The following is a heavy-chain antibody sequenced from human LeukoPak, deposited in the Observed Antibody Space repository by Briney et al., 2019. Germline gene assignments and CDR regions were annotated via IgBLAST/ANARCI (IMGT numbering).Heavy chain of an antibody. V-gene: IGHV4-34*01. J-gene: IGHJ4*02. CDR1: GGSFSGYY. Sequence: SSETLSLTCAVYGGSFSGYYWSWIRQPPGKGLEWIGEINHSGSTNYNPSLKSRVTISVDTSKNQFSLKLSSVTAADTAVYYCARDGYCSGGSCKGGLDYWGQGTLVTVSS. D-gene: IGHD2-15*01. CDR2: INHSGST. CDR3: ARDGYCSGGSCKGGLDY.